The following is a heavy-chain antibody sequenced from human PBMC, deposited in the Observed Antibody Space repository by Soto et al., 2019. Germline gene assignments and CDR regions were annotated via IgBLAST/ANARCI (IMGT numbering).Heavy chain of an antibody. CDR1: GFTFSSHA. D-gene: IGHD2-15*01. CDR3: ARGLWWYLP. V-gene: IGHV3-23*01. CDR2: ISAGGDGA. Sequence: EVQLLESGGGLVQPGGALRLSCAASGFTFSSHAMSWVRQAPGTGLEWVSSISAGGDGAYYADSVKGRVTISRANSNNTLYLPMNSPRTEDTAVYYLARGLWWYLPWGQGTLVTVSS. J-gene: IGHJ5*02.